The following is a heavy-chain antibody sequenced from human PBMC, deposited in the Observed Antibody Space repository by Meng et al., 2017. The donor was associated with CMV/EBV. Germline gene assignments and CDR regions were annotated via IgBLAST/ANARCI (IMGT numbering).Heavy chain of an antibody. D-gene: IGHD5-24*01. CDR3: ARDKRFQGWFDP. Sequence: GGSLRLSCAASVFTFSSYSMNWVRQAPGKGLEWVSSISSSSSYIYYADSVKGRFTISRDNAKNSLYLQMNSLRAEDTAVYYCARDKRFQGWFDPWGQGTLVTVSS. J-gene: IGHJ5*02. CDR1: VFTFSSYS. V-gene: IGHV3-21*01. CDR2: ISSSSSYI.